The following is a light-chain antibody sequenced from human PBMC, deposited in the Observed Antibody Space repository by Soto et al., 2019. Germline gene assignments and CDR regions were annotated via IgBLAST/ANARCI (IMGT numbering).Light chain of an antibody. CDR1: QSVSSSY. Sequence: EIVLTQSPGTLSLSPGERATLSCRASQSVSSSYLAWYQQQPGQAPRLLIYGASSRATGIPDRFSGSRSGTAFTLTISRLEPEDFAVYYCQLYGSSTPYTCGQGTNLEIK. CDR2: GAS. CDR3: QLYGSSTPYT. V-gene: IGKV3-20*01. J-gene: IGKJ2*01.